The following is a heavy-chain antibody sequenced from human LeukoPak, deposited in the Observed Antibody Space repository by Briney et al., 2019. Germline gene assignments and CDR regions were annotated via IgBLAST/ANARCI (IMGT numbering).Heavy chain of an antibody. CDR1: GYTFTAYY. D-gene: IGHD1-26*01. CDR2: INPSGGST. V-gene: IGHV1-46*01. Sequence: ASVKVSCKASGYTFTAYYIHWVRQAPGQGLEWMGIINPSGGSTSYAQKFQGRVTMTRDMSTSTVYMELSSLRSEDTAVYYCSRGRDSGSYYDYWGQGTLVTVSS. CDR3: SRGRDSGSYYDY. J-gene: IGHJ4*02.